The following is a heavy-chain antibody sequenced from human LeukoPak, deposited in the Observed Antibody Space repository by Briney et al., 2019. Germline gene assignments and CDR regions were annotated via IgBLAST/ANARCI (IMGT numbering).Heavy chain of an antibody. Sequence: PGGSLRLSCSASGFTFNTYWMHWVRQVPGKGLVWVSRINGDGTYLNYADSEKGRFTISRHNGKNTVYLQMNSLRVDDTAVYYCARDANWAVNDYWGQGTLVTVSA. CDR2: INGDGTYL. J-gene: IGHJ4*02. CDR3: ARDANWAVNDY. D-gene: IGHD3-16*01. V-gene: IGHV3-74*01. CDR1: GFTFNTYW.